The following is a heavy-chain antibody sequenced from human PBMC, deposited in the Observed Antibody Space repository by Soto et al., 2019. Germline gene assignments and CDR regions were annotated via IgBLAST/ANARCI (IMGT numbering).Heavy chain of an antibody. D-gene: IGHD1-1*01. CDR3: ASLGLIHWNYFYFYMDV. CDR2: IYYSGST. J-gene: IGHJ6*03. V-gene: IGHV4-59*01. Sequence: SETLSLTCTVSGGSISSYYWSWIRQPPGKGLEWIGYIYYSGSTNYNPSLKSRVTISVDTSKNQFSLKLSSVTAADTAVYYCASLGLIHWNYFYFYMDVWGKGITVTVS. CDR1: GGSISSYY.